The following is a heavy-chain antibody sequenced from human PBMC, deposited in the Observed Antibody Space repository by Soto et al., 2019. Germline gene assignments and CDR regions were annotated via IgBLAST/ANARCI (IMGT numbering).Heavy chain of an antibody. CDR3: ARDLWGYCGTDCYPLDV. V-gene: IGHV4-59*01. CDR1: GFSISGYY. Sequence: SETLSLTCTFSGFSISGYYWSWIRQPPGKGLEWIGYMYNTGSTVYNPYFKSRVTISVDTSKNQFSLKLNTVTSADTAVYYCARDLWGYCGTDCYPLDVWGQGTMVT. CDR2: MYNTGST. D-gene: IGHD2-21*02. J-gene: IGHJ6*02.